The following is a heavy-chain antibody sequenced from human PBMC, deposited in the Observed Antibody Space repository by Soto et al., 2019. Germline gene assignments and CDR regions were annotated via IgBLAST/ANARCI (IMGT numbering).Heavy chain of an antibody. V-gene: IGHV3-11*05. CDR3: ARAPGAVNSYAGVDV. Sequence: GGSLRLSCVASGLLFSGCYMAWFRKDSEKGLEWVSYISDGGSYTNHGNSVRGRVSVSRDDAGNSLYLQINNLRVEDTGVYYCARAPGAVNSYAGVDVWGQGTTVTVSS. J-gene: IGHJ6*02. CDR2: ISDGGSYT. D-gene: IGHD6-19*01. CDR1: GLLFSGCY.